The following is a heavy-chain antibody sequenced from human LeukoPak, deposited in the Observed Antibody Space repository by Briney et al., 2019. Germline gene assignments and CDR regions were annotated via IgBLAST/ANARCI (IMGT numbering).Heavy chain of an antibody. J-gene: IGHJ4*02. CDR3: AKGYGDYFDY. CDR1: GFTFNNYA. D-gene: IGHD4-17*01. Sequence: GGSLSLSCVSSGFTFNNYAMIWVRQAPGKGLVWVAVISYDGSNKYYADSVKGRFTISRANSKNTLYLQMNSLRAEDTAVYYCAKGYGDYFDYWGQGTLVTVSS. CDR2: ISYDGSNK. V-gene: IGHV3-30*18.